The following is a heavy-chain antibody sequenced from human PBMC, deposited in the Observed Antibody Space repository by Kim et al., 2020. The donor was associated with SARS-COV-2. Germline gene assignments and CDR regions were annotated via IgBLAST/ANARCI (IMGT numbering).Heavy chain of an antibody. D-gene: IGHD3-22*01. J-gene: IGHJ6*02. CDR1: GFTFSSYG. CDR2: IWYDGSNK. Sequence: GSLRLSCAASGFTFSSYGMHWVRQAPGKGLEWVAVIWYDGSNKYYADSVKGRFTISRDNSKNTLYLQMNSLRAEDTAVYYCARDHEYYDRTHMDFWGQGTTVTVSS. V-gene: IGHV3-33*01. CDR3: ARDHEYYDRTHMDF.